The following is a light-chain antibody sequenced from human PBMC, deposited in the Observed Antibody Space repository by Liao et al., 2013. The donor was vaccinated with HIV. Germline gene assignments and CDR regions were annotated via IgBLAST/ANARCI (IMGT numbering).Light chain of an antibody. CDR3: QAWDRSTYYV. CDR1: NIGSKS. V-gene: IGLV3-21*01. Sequence: SYELTQPPSVSVAPGKTARITCGGNNIGSKSVHWYQQKPGQAPVLVIYYDSDRPSGIPERFSGSKSGNTATLTISGTQAMDEADYYCQAWDRSTYYVFGTGTKVTVL. J-gene: IGLJ1*01. CDR2: YDS.